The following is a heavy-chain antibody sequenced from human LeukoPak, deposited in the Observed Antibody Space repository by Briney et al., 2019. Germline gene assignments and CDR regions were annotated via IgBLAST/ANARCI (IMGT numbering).Heavy chain of an antibody. J-gene: IGHJ5*02. CDR2: IFYSGST. Sequence: PSETLSLTCSVTSGSISNSNYYWGWIRQPPGKGLEWIGSIFYSGSTDYNPSLKSRVTISVDTSKNQFSLTLNSVTAADTAVYYCARGYFGSWYMNWFDPWGQGTLVTVSS. D-gene: IGHD6-13*01. V-gene: IGHV4-39*01. CDR1: SGSISNSNYY. CDR3: ARGYFGSWYMNWFDP.